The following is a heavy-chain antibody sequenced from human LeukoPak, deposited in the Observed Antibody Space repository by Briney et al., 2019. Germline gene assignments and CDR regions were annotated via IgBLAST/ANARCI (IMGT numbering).Heavy chain of an antibody. CDR2: IHHGGTT. D-gene: IGHD3-10*01. V-gene: IGHV4-4*02. J-gene: IGHJ3*02. Sequence: GSLRLSCAASGFTFSSYEMNCVRQSPGKGLEWIGEIHHGGTTNYNPSLKSRVTISVDKSKNQFSLKLTSVTAADTAVYYCARGFRGRFSVWDAFQIWGQGTMVTVSS. CDR1: GFTFSSYE. CDR3: ARGFRGRFSVWDAFQI.